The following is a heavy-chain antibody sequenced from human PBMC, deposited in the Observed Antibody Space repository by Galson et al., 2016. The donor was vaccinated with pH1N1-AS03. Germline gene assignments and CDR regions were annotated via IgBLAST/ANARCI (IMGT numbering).Heavy chain of an antibody. CDR3: ARGWYDSLTGYLLDPFDY. Sequence: SLRLSCAASGFTFGDYYMSWIRQAPGKGLEWISCITSSGGSGSTIYYADSVKGRFTISRDKAKNSMYLQMNSLRADDTAVYFCARGWYDSLTGYLLDPFDYWGLGALVTVSS. J-gene: IGHJ4*02. V-gene: IGHV3-11*01. CDR1: GFTFGDYY. CDR2: ITSSGGSGSTI. D-gene: IGHD3-9*01.